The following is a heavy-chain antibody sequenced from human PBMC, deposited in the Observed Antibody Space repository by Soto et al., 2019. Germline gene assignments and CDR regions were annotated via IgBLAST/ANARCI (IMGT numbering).Heavy chain of an antibody. CDR1: GFTFSSYS. D-gene: IGHD1-26*01. V-gene: IGHV3-21*04. J-gene: IGHJ6*02. CDR2: ISSSSSYI. Sequence: GGSLRPSCAASGFTFSSYSMNWVRQAPGKGLEWVSSISSSSSYIYYADSVKGRFTIPRDNGKNSLYLQMNSLRTEDTALYYCARDNSGSYPSYYYYGMDVWGQGTTVTVSS. CDR3: ARDNSGSYPSYYYYGMDV.